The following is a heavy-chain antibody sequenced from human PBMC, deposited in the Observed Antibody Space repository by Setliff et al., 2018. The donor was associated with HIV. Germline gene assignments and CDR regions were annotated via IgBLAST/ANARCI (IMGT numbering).Heavy chain of an antibody. CDR3: ARFSSNWPYYFDY. CDR1: GYTFTNYG. CDR2: ITADNGNT. Sequence: ASVKVSCKASGYTFTNYGITWVRQAPGQGLEWMGWITADNGNTNYAQRFKGRVTMTSDTSTSTAYMELRSLRSDDTAVYYCARFSSNWPYYFDYWGQGMLVTVSS. D-gene: IGHD6-13*01. J-gene: IGHJ4*02. V-gene: IGHV1-18*01.